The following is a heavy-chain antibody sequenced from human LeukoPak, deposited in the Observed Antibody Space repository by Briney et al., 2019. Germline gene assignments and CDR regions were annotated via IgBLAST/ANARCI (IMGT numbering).Heavy chain of an antibody. CDR3: ARGTRPVYCTNAVCYTPYYFDY. Sequence: ASVKVSCKASGYTFTSYGISWVRQAPGQGLEWMGWMNPNSGNTGYAQKFQGRVTMTRNTSISTAYMELRSLRSEDTAVYCCARGTRPVYCTNAVCYTPYYFDYWGQGTLVTVSS. V-gene: IGHV1-8*02. CDR1: GYTFTSYG. CDR2: MNPNSGNT. D-gene: IGHD2-8*01. J-gene: IGHJ4*02.